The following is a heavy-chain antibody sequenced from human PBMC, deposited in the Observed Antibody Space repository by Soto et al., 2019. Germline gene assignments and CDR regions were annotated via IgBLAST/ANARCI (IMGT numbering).Heavy chain of an antibody. D-gene: IGHD1-26*01. CDR1: GFIFSNVW. CDR2: IKSKSDDGTT. Sequence: PGGSLRLSCAGSGFIFSNVWMNWVRQAPGKGLEWVGHIKSKSDDGTTDYAAPVKGRFTISRDDSKNTLYLEMNSLQSEDTALYYCNTYGVGATNSWFDPWGRGTLVTVSS. V-gene: IGHV3-15*01. CDR3: NTYGVGATNSWFDP. J-gene: IGHJ5*01.